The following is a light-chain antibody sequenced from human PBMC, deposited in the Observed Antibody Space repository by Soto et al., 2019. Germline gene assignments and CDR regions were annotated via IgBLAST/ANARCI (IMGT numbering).Light chain of an antibody. V-gene: IGLV3-25*03. CDR1: ALPKQY. Sequence: SYELTQPPSVSVSPGQTARITCSGDALPKQYAYWYQQKPGQAPVLLIYKDSERPSGIPERFSGSRSGTTVTLTISGVQAEYEADYYCQSADSSGTYYLVFGGGTKLTVL. CDR2: KDS. J-gene: IGLJ2*01. CDR3: QSADSSGTYYLV.